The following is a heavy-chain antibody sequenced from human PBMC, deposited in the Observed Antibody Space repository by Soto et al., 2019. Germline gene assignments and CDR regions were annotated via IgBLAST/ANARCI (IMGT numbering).Heavy chain of an antibody. CDR3: ARGLSSSATFYHYYGMDV. J-gene: IGHJ6*02. CDR2: INHSGST. Sequence: QVQLQQWGAGLLKPSETLSLTCAVYGGSFRGYHWSWIRQPPGKGLEWIGEINHSGSTNYNPSLKRRVIISLETSKNQCSLILTSVTAADTAVYYCARGLSSSATFYHYYGMDVWGQGTTVTVSS. CDR1: GGSFRGYH. V-gene: IGHV4-34*01. D-gene: IGHD6-6*01.